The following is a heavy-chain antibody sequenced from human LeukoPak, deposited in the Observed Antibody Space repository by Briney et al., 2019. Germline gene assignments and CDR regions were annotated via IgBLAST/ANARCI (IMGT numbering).Heavy chain of an antibody. CDR1: GFTFTVHN. CDR2: INPNNGGT. CDR3: ARGLSGPYYYYYMDV. Sequence: ASVKVSSKASGFTFTVHNIHWVRQAAGQGLEWMGWINPNNGGTNYAQKFQGRVTMTRDTSISTAYMELSRLRSDDTAVYYCARGLSGPYYYYYMDVWGKGTTVTVSS. J-gene: IGHJ6*03. D-gene: IGHD2-15*01. V-gene: IGHV1-2*02.